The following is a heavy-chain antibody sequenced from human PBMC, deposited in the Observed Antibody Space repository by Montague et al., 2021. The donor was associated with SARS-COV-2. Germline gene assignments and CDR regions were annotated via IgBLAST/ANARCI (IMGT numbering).Heavy chain of an antibody. J-gene: IGHJ4*02. V-gene: IGHV4-39*01. CDR2: IYPGGKM. D-gene: IGHD3-10*01. CDR3: ARHSGGSEVSGLDY. Sequence: SETLSLTCTVSIRNSTYYWACIRQPPGKGLQWIGSIYPGGKMFYNSSLKSRVTMSIDTSENQFSLNLNSVTAADTAVYYCARHSGGSEVSGLDYWGQGTLVNVSS. CDR1: IRNSTYY.